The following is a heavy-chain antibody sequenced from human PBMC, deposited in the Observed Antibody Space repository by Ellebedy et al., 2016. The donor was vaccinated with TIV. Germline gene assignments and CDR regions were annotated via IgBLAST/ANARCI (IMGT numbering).Heavy chain of an antibody. CDR1: GFTFSNYS. V-gene: IGHV3-21*01. J-gene: IGHJ4*02. Sequence: PGGSLRLSCAASGFTFSNYSMNWVRQPPGKGLEWVSSISRSSTYIYYADSVKGRFTISRDNAKNSLYLQMNSLRAEDTAVYYCARDSYGSGSYSSDWGQGTLVTVSS. CDR3: ARDSYGSGSYSSD. D-gene: IGHD3-10*01. CDR2: ISRSSTYI.